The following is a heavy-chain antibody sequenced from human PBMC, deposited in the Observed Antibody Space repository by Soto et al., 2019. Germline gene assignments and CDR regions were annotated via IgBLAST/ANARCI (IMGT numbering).Heavy chain of an antibody. V-gene: IGHV4-34*01. D-gene: IGHD4-17*01. Sequence: TLSLTCAVSGYSISTGYYWSWLRQPPGKGLEWIGEINHSGSTNYNPSLKSRVTISVDTSKNHFSMKLRSVTAADTAVYFCASLTVTTHLYYDLDVWGQGTPVIVSS. J-gene: IGHJ6*02. CDR2: INHSGST. CDR3: ASLTVTTHLYYDLDV. CDR1: GYSISTGYY.